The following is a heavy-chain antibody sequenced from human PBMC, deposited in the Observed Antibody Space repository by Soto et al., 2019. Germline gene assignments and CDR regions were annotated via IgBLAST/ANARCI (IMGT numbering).Heavy chain of an antibody. CDR2: INAGNGNT. Sequence: GGPVKVSCKASGYTFSGYAMHWVRQAPGQRLEWMGWINAGNGNTKYSQKFQGRVTITRDTSASTAYMELSSLRSEDTAVYYCARAVAVAADFDYWGQGTLVTVSP. V-gene: IGHV1-3*01. D-gene: IGHD6-19*01. CDR3: ARAVAVAADFDY. J-gene: IGHJ4*02. CDR1: GYTFSGYA.